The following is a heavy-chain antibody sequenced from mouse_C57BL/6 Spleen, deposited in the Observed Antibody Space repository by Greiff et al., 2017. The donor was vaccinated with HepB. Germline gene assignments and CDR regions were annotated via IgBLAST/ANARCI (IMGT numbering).Heavy chain of an antibody. CDR1: GYTFTDYY. CDR3: AGYGNYEAMDY. Sequence: EVQLQQSGPELVKPGASVKISCKASGYTFTDYYMNWVKQSHGKSLEWIGDINPNNGGTSYNQKFKGKATLTVDKSSSTAYMELRSLTSEDSAVYYCAGYGNYEAMDYWGQGTSVTVSS. D-gene: IGHD2-1*01. CDR2: INPNNGGT. V-gene: IGHV1-26*01. J-gene: IGHJ4*01.